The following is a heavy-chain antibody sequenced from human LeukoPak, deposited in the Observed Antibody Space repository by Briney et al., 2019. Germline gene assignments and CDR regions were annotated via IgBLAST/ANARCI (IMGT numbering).Heavy chain of an antibody. V-gene: IGHV3-48*01. CDR2: ISSSSSTI. J-gene: IGHJ5*02. D-gene: IGHD2-2*01. CDR3: ASLSTGFDP. CDR1: GFTFSDYA. Sequence: GGSLRLSCAASGFTFSDYAMTWVRQAPGKGLEWVSYISSSSSTIYYADSVKGRFTISRDNAKNSLYLQMNSLRAEDTAVYYRASLSTGFDPWGQGTLVTVSS.